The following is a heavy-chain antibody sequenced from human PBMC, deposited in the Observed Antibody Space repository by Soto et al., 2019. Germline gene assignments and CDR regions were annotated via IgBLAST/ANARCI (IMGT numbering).Heavy chain of an antibody. Sequence: ASVKVSCKXSGYTFTGYYMHWVRQAPGQGLEWMGWINPNSGGTNYAQKFQGRVTMTRDTSISTAYMELSRLRSDDTAVYYCARDPSLAYRGGDCYSNYYYYYGMDVWGQVTTVTVSS. D-gene: IGHD2-21*02. J-gene: IGHJ6*02. CDR1: GYTFTGYY. V-gene: IGHV1-2*02. CDR3: ARDPSLAYRGGDCYSNYYYYYGMDV. CDR2: INPNSGGT.